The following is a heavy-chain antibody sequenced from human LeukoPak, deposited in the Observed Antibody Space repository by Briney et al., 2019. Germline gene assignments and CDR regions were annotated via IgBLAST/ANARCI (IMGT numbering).Heavy chain of an antibody. D-gene: IGHD2-15*01. Sequence: ASVKVSCKASGGTFSSYAISWVRQAPGQGLEWMGGIIPIFGTANYAQKFQGRVTITTDESTSTAYMELSSLRSEDTAVYYCARSKYCSGGSCYEGDAFDIWGQGTMVTVSS. CDR3: ARSKYCSGGSCYEGDAFDI. V-gene: IGHV1-69*05. CDR2: IIPIFGTA. CDR1: GGTFSSYA. J-gene: IGHJ3*02.